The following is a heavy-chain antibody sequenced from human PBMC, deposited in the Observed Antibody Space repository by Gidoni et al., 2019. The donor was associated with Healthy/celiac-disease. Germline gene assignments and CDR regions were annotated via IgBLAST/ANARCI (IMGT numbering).Heavy chain of an antibody. V-gene: IGHV4-34*01. Sequence: QVQLQQWGAGLLKPSETLSLTCAVYGGSFSGYYWSWIRQPPGKGLEWIGEINHSGRTNYNPSRKSRVTISVDTSKNQFSLKLSSVTAADTAVYYCARYSSIRGRDYWGQGTLVTVSS. CDR1: GGSFSGYY. J-gene: IGHJ4*02. CDR2: INHSGRT. CDR3: ARYSSIRGRDY. D-gene: IGHD6-13*01.